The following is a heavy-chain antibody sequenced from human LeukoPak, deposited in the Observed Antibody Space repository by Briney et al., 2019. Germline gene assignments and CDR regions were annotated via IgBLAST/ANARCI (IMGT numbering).Heavy chain of an antibody. Sequence: PGGSLRLSCAASGFSVSGNYMNWVRQAPGEGLEWVSVMYSNGRTYYADSVKGRFTISTDNSKNTLYLQMNSLRAEDTARYYCARRLVLDVWGQGTMVTVSS. CDR2: MYSNGRT. D-gene: IGHD3-16*01. CDR1: GFSVSGNY. J-gene: IGHJ3*01. V-gene: IGHV3-53*01. CDR3: ARRLVLDV.